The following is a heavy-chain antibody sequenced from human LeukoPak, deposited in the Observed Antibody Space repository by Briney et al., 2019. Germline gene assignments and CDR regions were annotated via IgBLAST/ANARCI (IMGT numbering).Heavy chain of an antibody. Sequence: PGGSLRLSCAASGFDFSSYDMHWVRQATGKGLEWVSGIGTAGDTYYPGSVKGRFTISRENAKNSLYLQMNSLRVGDTAVYYCARERRWLQSPGGDYWGQGTLVTVSS. CDR2: IGTAGDT. D-gene: IGHD5-24*01. CDR1: GFDFSSYD. CDR3: ARERRWLQSPGGDY. J-gene: IGHJ4*02. V-gene: IGHV3-13*01.